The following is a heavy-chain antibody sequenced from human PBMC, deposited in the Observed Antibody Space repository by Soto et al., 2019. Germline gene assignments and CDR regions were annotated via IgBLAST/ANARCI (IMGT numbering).Heavy chain of an antibody. Sequence: ASVKVSCKASGYTFTSSYMHWVRQAPGQGLEWMGIINPSGGSNSYAQKFQGRVTMTRDTSTSTVYMELSSLRSEDTAVYYCARTTNYYDSSGYYLTLGYWGQGTLVTVSS. D-gene: IGHD3-22*01. V-gene: IGHV1-46*01. CDR1: GYTFTSSY. J-gene: IGHJ4*02. CDR3: ARTTNYYDSSGYYLTLGY. CDR2: INPSGGSN.